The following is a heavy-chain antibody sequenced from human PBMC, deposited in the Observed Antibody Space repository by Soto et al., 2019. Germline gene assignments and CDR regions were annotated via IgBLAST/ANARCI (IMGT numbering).Heavy chain of an antibody. CDR3: TRGLDRAKLGY. J-gene: IGHJ4*02. Sequence: QVQLQESGPGLVKPSQTLSLTCTVSDGSIDSGSYYRSWVRQYPGKGLEWIGSIHYSGSIYYSPSLRSRLTXSXATSKNQFSLKLSSVTVADTAVYYCTRGLDRAKLGYWGQGIQVIVSS. CDR2: IHYSGSI. V-gene: IGHV4-31*03. CDR1: DGSIDSGSYY. D-gene: IGHD1-26*01.